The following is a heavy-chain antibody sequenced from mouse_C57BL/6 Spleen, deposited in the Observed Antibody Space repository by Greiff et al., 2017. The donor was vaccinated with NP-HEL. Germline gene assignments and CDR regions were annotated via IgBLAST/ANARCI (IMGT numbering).Heavy chain of an antibody. D-gene: IGHD2-5*01. V-gene: IGHV1-69*01. CDR3: ARSSNIYAMDY. CDR1: GYTFTSYW. CDR2: IDPSDSYT. Sequence: VQLQQPGAELVMPGASVKLSCKASGYTFTSYWMHWVKQRPGQGLEWIGEIDPSDSYTNYNQKFKGKSTLTVDKSSSTAYMQLSSLTSEDSAVYYCARSSNIYAMDYWGQGTSVTVSS. J-gene: IGHJ4*01.